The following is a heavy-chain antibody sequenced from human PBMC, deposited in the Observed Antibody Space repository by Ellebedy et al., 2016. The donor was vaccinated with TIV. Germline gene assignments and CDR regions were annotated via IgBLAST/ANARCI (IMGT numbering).Heavy chain of an antibody. CDR3: ARPTVPATICGACGMDA. Sequence: PGGSLRLSCVVPGFTFSSHGMHWVRQAPGKGLEWVSVIYGGGTIRYADSVKGRFTISRDNSKNTVDLQMNSLRAEDTAVYYCARPTVPATICGACGMDAWGQGTTVIVSS. D-gene: IGHD2-2*01. CDR2: IYGGGTI. CDR1: GFTFSSHG. J-gene: IGHJ6*02. V-gene: IGHV3-53*01.